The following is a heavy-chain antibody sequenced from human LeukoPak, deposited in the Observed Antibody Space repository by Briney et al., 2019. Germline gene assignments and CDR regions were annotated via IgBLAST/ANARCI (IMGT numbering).Heavy chain of an antibody. CDR2: ISAYNGNT. V-gene: IGHV1-18*01. D-gene: IGHD3-22*01. CDR1: GYTFTSYG. Sequence: GASVKVSCKASGYTFTSYGISWVRQAPGQGLEWMGWISAYNGNTNYAQKLQGRVTMTTDTSTSTAYMELSSLRSEDTAVYYCARVHDSSGYYSQYCYYYMDVWGKGTTVTISS. J-gene: IGHJ6*03. CDR3: ARVHDSSGYYSQYCYYYMDV.